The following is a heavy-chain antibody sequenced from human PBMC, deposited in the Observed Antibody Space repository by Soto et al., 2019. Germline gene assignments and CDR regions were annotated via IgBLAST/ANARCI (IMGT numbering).Heavy chain of an antibody. CDR2: ISAYNGNT. CDR3: AIQLGKKVGATTGWFDP. D-gene: IGHD1-26*01. Sequence: QVQLVQSGAEVKKPGASVKVSCKASGYTFTSYGIIWVRQAPGQGLEWMGWISAYNGNTNYAQKLQGRVTMTTDTSTSTAYMELRSLRSDDTAVYYCAIQLGKKVGATTGWFDPWGQGTLVTVSS. J-gene: IGHJ5*02. CDR1: GYTFTSYG. V-gene: IGHV1-18*01.